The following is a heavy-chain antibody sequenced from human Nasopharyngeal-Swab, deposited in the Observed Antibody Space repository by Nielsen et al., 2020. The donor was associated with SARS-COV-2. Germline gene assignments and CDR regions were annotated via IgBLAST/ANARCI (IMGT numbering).Heavy chain of an antibody. V-gene: IGHV4-31*02. J-gene: IGHJ1*01. Sequence: RQAPGKGLEWSGYIYYSGSTYYNPSLKSRVTISVDTSKNQFSLKLSSVTAADTAVYYCARDREYFQHWGQGTLVTVSS. CDR3: ARDREYFQH. CDR2: IYYSGST.